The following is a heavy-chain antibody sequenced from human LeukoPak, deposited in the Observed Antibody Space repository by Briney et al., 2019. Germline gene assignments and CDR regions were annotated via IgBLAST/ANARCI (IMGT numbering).Heavy chain of an antibody. V-gene: IGHV3-20*04. CDR3: ARGGGWRKYYFYY. Sequence: GGSLRLSCAASVFTFDEYVMSWVRQAPGKGLEWVSGINWNGGSTGYADSVKGRFTISRDNAKNSLYLQMNSLRAEDTALYYCARGGGWRKYYFYYWGQGTLVTVSS. CDR1: VFTFDEYV. J-gene: IGHJ4*02. CDR2: INWNGGST. D-gene: IGHD6-19*01.